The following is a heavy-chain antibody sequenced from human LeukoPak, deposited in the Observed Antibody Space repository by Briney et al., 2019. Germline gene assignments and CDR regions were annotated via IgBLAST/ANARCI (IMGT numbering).Heavy chain of an antibody. CDR2: IYYSGST. D-gene: IGHD4-11*01. CDR1: GGSISSSSYY. CDR3: ARRGLHEAYYYYYMDA. Sequence: SETLSLTCTDSGGSISSSSYYWGWIRQPPGKGLEWIGSIYYSGSTYYNPSLKSRVTISLDTYKNQFSLKLSSVTAADTAVYYCARRGLHEAYYYYYMDAGAKETTVTVSS. V-gene: IGHV4-39*01. J-gene: IGHJ6*03.